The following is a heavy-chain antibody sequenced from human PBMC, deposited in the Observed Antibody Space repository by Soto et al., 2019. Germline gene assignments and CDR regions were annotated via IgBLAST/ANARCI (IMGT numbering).Heavy chain of an antibody. J-gene: IGHJ5*02. D-gene: IGHD6-6*01. Sequence: LSLTCTVSGGSLSDYYWTWIRQPPGKGLEWIGYIHYSGSTNYNPSLKSRVTISVDTSKNQFSLKLRSVTAADTAMYHCARGGIAARKGRWFDPWGQGAPVTSPQ. CDR1: GGSLSDYY. CDR3: ARGGIAARKGRWFDP. V-gene: IGHV4-59*01. CDR2: IHYSGST.